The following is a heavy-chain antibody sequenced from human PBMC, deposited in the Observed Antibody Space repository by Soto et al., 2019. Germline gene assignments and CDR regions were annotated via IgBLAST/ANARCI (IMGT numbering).Heavy chain of an antibody. CDR2: IIPIFGTA. V-gene: IGHV1-69*01. CDR3: ATREGYNYFSY. D-gene: IGHD5-12*01. J-gene: IGHJ4*02. CDR1: GGTFSSYA. Sequence: QVQLVQSGAEVKKPGPSVNVSCKASGGTFSSYAISWVRQAPGQGLEWMGGIIPIFGTANYAQKFQGRVTITADESTSTAYMELSSLISEDTAVYYCATREGYNYFSYWGQETLVTVSS.